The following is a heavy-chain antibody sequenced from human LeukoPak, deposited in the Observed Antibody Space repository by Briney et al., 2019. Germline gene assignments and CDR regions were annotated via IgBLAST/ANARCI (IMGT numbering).Heavy chain of an antibody. CDR1: GGSISSYY. CDR3: ARVGDRYCSGGSCYTGY. Sequence: SETLSLTCTVSGGSISSYYWSWVRQPPGKGLEWIGFVYYTGSTNYSPSLKSRVTIPVDTSKNQFSLKLRSVTAADTAVYYCARVGDRYCSGGSCYTGYWGQGTLVTVSS. CDR2: VYYTGST. J-gene: IGHJ4*02. V-gene: IGHV4-59*01. D-gene: IGHD2-15*01.